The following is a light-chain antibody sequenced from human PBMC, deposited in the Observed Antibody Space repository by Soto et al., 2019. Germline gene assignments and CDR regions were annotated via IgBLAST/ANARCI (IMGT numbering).Light chain of an antibody. Sequence: QSVLTQPPSASGTPGQRIIISCSGSSSNIGTNYVYWYQQLPGTAPKLLIYRNNQRPSGVPDRFSGSKSGTSASLAISGLRSEDEADYYCVTWDDSLYGVIFGGGTKLTVL. CDR1: SSNIGTNY. V-gene: IGLV1-47*01. J-gene: IGLJ2*01. CDR3: VTWDDSLYGVI. CDR2: RNN.